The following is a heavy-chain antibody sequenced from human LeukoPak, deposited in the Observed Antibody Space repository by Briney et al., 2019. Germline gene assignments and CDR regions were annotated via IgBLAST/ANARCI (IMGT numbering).Heavy chain of an antibody. J-gene: IGHJ4*02. CDR1: GFTFSSYG. CDR3: ARDHVAWVRDSSGYYYFDY. CDR2: ISSSGSTI. V-gene: IGHV3-48*04. D-gene: IGHD3-22*01. Sequence: PGETLRLSCAASGFTFSSYGMSWVRQAPGKGLEWVSYISSSGSTIYYADSVKGRFTISRDNAKNSLYLQMNSLRAEDTAVYYCARDHVAWVRDSSGYYYFDYWGQGTLVTVSS.